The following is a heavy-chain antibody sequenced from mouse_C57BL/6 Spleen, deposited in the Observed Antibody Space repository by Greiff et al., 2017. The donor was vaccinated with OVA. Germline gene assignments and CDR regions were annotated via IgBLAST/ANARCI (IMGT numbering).Heavy chain of an antibody. CDR2: IYPSDSET. D-gene: IGHD3-3*01. CDR1: GYTFTSYW. J-gene: IGHJ3*01. V-gene: IGHV1-61*01. Sequence: QVQLQQPGAELVRPGSSVKLSCKASGYTFTSYWMDWVKQRPGQGLEWIGNIYPSDSETHYNQKFKDKATLTVDKSSSTAYRQLSSLTSEDSAVYYCARGDFFAYWGQGTLVTVSA. CDR3: ARGDFFAY.